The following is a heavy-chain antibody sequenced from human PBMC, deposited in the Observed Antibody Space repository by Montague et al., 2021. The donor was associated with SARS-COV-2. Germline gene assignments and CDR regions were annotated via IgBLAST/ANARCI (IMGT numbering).Heavy chain of an antibody. D-gene: IGHD6-13*01. CDR2: IDPSVSYT. J-gene: IGHJ4*02. V-gene: IGHV5-10-1*01. CDR1: GYSFASYW. Sequence: QSGAEVKKPGESLRISCKGSGYSFASYWISWVRQMPGKGLEWMGRIDPSVSYTNYSPSFQGHVTISADKSISTAYLQWSSLKASDTAMYYCARRSYSSSWYDYWGQGTLVTVSS. CDR3: ARRSYSSSWYDY.